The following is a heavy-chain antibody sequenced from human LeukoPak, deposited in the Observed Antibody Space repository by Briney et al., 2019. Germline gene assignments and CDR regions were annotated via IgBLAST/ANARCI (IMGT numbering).Heavy chain of an antibody. D-gene: IGHD3-22*01. CDR3: TSHVGYDSSGPLGDYFDY. J-gene: IGHJ4*02. Sequence: SETLSLTCTVSGGSISSSSYYWGWIRQPPGKGLEWIGSIYYSGSTYYNPSLKSRVTISVDTSKNQFSLKLSSVTAADTAVYYCTSHVGYDSSGPLGDYFDYWGQGTLVTISS. CDR2: IYYSGST. V-gene: IGHV4-39*01. CDR1: GGSISSSSYY.